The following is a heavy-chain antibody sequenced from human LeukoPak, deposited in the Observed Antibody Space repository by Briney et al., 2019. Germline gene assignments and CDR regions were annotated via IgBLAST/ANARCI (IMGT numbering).Heavy chain of an antibody. D-gene: IGHD3-16*02. CDR2: IYYSGST. CDR1: GGSISSYY. V-gene: IGHV4-59*01. Sequence: PSETLSLTCTVSGGSISSYYWSWIRQPPGKGLEWIGYIYYSGSTNYNPSLKSRVTISVDTSKNQFSLKLSSVTAADTAVYYCAAYYDYVWGSYPIQYWGQGTLVTVSS. J-gene: IGHJ4*02. CDR3: AAYYDYVWGSYPIQY.